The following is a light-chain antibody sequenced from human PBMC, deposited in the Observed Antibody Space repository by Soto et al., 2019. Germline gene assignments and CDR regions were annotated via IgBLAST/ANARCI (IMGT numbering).Light chain of an antibody. Sequence: DIQMTQSPSSLSASVGDRVTITCRASLRIRNDLGWYQHKPGKAPKRLSYAASSLQSGVPSRFSGSGSGTEFTLTISSLQPEDFATYSCLQPDSYPCTFGQGTKVEFK. J-gene: IGKJ1*01. CDR1: LRIRND. CDR3: LQPDSYPCT. V-gene: IGKV1-17*01. CDR2: AAS.